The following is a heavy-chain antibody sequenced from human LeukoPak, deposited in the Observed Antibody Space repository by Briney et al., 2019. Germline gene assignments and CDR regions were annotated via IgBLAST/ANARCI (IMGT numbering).Heavy chain of an antibody. CDR2: ISSSSSYI. V-gene: IGHV3-21*01. D-gene: IGHD4-23*01. Sequence: GGSLRLSCAASGFTFSSYSMNWVRQAPGKGLEWVSSISSSSSYIYYADSVKGRFTISRDNAKNLLYLQMNSLRAEDTAVYYCARDTHSRYGGNENDYWGQGTLVTVSS. CDR1: GFTFSSYS. CDR3: ARDTHSRYGGNENDY. J-gene: IGHJ4*02.